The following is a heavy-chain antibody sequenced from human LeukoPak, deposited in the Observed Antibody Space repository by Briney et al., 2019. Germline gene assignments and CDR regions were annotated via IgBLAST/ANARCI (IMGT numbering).Heavy chain of an antibody. CDR2: IYHSGST. V-gene: IGHV4-38-2*02. CDR1: GFSISSGYY. Sequence: SETLSLTCTVSGFSISSGYYWGWIRQPPGKGLEWIGSIYHSGSTYYNPSLKSRVTISVDTSKNQFSLKLSSVTAADTAVYYCARGGYGSSYDAFDIWGQGTMVTVSS. CDR3: ARGGYGSSYDAFDI. D-gene: IGHD3-10*01. J-gene: IGHJ3*02.